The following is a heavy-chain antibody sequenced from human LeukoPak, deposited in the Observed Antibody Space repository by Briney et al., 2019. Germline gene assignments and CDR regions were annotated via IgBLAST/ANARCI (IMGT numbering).Heavy chain of an antibody. CDR1: GGSISSGDYY. D-gene: IGHD2-2*01. CDR2: IYYSGST. Sequence: SETLSLTCTVSGGSISSGDYYWSWIRQPPGKGLEWIGYIYYSGSTYYNPSLKSRVTISVDTSKNQFSLKLSSVTAADTAVYYCARVCSSTSCYRDAFDIWGQGTMVTVSP. CDR3: ARVCSSTSCYRDAFDI. J-gene: IGHJ3*02. V-gene: IGHV4-30-4*08.